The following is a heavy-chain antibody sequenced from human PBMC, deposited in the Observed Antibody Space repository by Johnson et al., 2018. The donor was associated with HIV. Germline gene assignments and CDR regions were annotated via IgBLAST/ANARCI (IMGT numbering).Heavy chain of an antibody. V-gene: IGHV3-30*04. J-gene: IGHJ3*02. D-gene: IGHD7-27*01. CDR3: ASSWGNAFDI. CDR2: ISYDGSNK. CDR1: GFTFSSYA. Sequence: QEKLVESGGGVVQPGGSLRLSCAASGFTFSSYAMHWVRQAPGKGLEWVAVISYDGSNKYYADSVKGRFTISRDNSKNTLYLQMNSLRAEDTAVYYCASSWGNAFDIWGQGTMVTVSS.